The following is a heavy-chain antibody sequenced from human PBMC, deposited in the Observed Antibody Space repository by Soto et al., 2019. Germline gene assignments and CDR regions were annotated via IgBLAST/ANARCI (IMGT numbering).Heavy chain of an antibody. V-gene: IGHV4-59*01. D-gene: IGHD6-13*01. CDR1: GGSISSYY. Sequence: ASETLSLTCTVSGGSISSYYWSWIRQPPGKGLEWIGYIYYSGSTNYNPSLKSRVTISVDTSKNQFSLKLSSVTAADTAVYYCARDSSSWYNWFDPWGQGTLVTVSS. CDR3: ARDSSSWYNWFDP. CDR2: IYYSGST. J-gene: IGHJ5*02.